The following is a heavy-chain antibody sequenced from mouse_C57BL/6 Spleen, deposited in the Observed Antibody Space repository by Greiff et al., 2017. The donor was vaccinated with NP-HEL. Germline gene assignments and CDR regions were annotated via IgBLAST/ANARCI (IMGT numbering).Heavy chain of an antibody. V-gene: IGHV1-72*01. D-gene: IGHD2-3*01. CDR3: ASYDGYYEGNAMDY. CDR2: IDPNSGGT. CDR1: GYTFTSYW. Sequence: QVQLQQSGAELVKPGASVKLSCKASGYTFTSYWMHWVKQRPGRGLEWIGRIDPNSGGTKYNEKFKSEATLTVDKPSSTAYMQLSSLTSEDSAVYYCASYDGYYEGNAMDYWGQGTSVTVSS. J-gene: IGHJ4*01.